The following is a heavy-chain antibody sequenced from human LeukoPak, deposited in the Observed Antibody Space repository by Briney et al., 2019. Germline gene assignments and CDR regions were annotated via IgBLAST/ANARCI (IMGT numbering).Heavy chain of an antibody. Sequence: ASVKVSCKASGYTFTSYGISWVRQAPGQGLEWMGWISAYNGNTNYAQKLQGRVTMTTDTSTSTAYMELRSLRSDDTAVYYCARDRRYSSSWYDYWFDPWGQGTLVTVSS. V-gene: IGHV1-18*01. CDR1: GYTFTSYG. D-gene: IGHD6-13*01. J-gene: IGHJ5*02. CDR2: ISAYNGNT. CDR3: ARDRRYSSSWYDYWFDP.